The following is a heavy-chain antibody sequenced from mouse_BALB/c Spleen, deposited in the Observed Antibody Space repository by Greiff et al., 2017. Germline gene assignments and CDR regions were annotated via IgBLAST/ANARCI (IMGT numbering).Heavy chain of an antibody. Sequence: EVQLVESGGGLVQPGGSLRLSCATSGFTFTDYYMSWVRQPPGKALEWLGFIRNKANGYTTEYSASVKGRFTISRDNSQSILYLQMNTLRAEDSATYYCARDKGHSYAMDYWGQGTSVTVSS. CDR1: GFTFTDYY. CDR2: IRNKANGYTT. CDR3: ARDKGHSYAMDY. J-gene: IGHJ4*01. V-gene: IGHV7-3*02. D-gene: IGHD3-1*01.